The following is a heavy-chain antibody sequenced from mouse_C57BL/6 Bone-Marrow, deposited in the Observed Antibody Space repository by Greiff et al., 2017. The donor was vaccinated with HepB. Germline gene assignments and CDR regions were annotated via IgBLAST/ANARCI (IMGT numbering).Heavy chain of an antibody. CDR3: AIDSSGYYYYAMDY. J-gene: IGHJ4*01. Sequence: EVQLQQSGPVLVKPGASVKMSCKASGYTFTDYYMNWVKQSHGKSLEWIGVINPYNGGTSYNQKFKGKATVTVYKSSSTTYMERNSLTAEDSAVYYCAIDSSGYYYYAMDYWGQVTSVTVSS. CDR2: INPYNGGT. D-gene: IGHD3-2*02. V-gene: IGHV1-19*01. CDR1: GYTFTDYY.